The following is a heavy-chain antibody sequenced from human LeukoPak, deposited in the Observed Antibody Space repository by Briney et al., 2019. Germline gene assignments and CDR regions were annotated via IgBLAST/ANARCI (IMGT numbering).Heavy chain of an antibody. V-gene: IGHV3-74*01. J-gene: IGHJ4*02. CDR3: VRDFRSADY. Sequence: GGSLRLSCAASGFTFNSYAMSWVRQAPGKGPMWVSRICPDGTVTNYADSVKARFSISRDNARNTVYLQMNSLRAEDTAVYYCVRDFRSADYWGQGTLVTVSS. CDR2: ICPDGTVT. CDR1: GFTFNSYA.